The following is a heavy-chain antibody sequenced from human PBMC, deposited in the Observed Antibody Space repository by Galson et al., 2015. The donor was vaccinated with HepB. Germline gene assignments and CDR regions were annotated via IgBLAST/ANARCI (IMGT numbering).Heavy chain of an antibody. CDR2: LYYSGST. CDR3: ARHGYYFGSGNYHNDAFDI. Sequence: ETLSLTCTVSGGSISSYYWSWIRQPPGMELQWIGYLYYSGSTNYNPSLKSRVTMSVDTSKNQFSLKLSSVTAADTAVYYCARHGYYFGSGNYHNDAFDIWGRGTMVTVSS. V-gene: IGHV4-59*01. CDR1: GGSISSYY. J-gene: IGHJ3*02. D-gene: IGHD3-10*01.